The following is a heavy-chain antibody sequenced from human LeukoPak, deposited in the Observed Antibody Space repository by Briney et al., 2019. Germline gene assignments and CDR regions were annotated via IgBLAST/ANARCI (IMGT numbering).Heavy chain of an antibody. Sequence: GASVKVSCKASGYTFTSYGISWVRQAPGQGLEWMGWISAYNGNTNYAQKLQGRVTMTTDTSTSTAYMELRSLRSGDTAVYYCARVRDIVVVPAAFFDYWGQGTLVTVSS. CDR3: ARVRDIVVVPAAFFDY. D-gene: IGHD2-2*01. CDR1: GYTFTSYG. J-gene: IGHJ4*02. V-gene: IGHV1-18*01. CDR2: ISAYNGNT.